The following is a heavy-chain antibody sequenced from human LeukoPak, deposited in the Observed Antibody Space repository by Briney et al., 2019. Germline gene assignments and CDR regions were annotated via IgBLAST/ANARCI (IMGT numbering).Heavy chain of an antibody. CDR3: AREGMEYSSSSPVDY. V-gene: IGHV3-23*01. Sequence: GGSLRLSCAASGFTFSSYAMSWVRQAPGKGLEWVSAISGSGGSTYYADSVKGRFTISRDNSKNTLYLQMNSLRAEDTAVYYCAREGMEYSSSSPVDYWGQGTLVTVSS. CDR2: ISGSGGST. CDR1: GFTFSSYA. D-gene: IGHD6-6*01. J-gene: IGHJ4*02.